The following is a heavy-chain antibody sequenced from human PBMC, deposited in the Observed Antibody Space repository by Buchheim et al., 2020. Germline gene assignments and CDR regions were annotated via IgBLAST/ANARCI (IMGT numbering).Heavy chain of an antibody. Sequence: QVQLQESGPGLVKPSQPLSLTCTVSVGSISSGGYYWSWIRQHPGKGLEWIGYIYYSGSTYYHPSLKSRVTISVDTSKNQFSRKLSSVTAADTAVYYCARDYLIVVVPAATTYYYYGMDVWGQGTT. V-gene: IGHV4-31*03. CDR1: VGSISSGGYY. CDR3: ARDYLIVVVPAATTYYYYGMDV. CDR2: IYYSGST. D-gene: IGHD2-2*01. J-gene: IGHJ6*02.